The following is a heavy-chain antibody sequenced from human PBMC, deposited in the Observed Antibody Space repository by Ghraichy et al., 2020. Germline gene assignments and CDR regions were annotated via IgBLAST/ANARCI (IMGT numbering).Heavy chain of an antibody. CDR1: GASITSRDW. CDR3: ARRSTISFIDY. J-gene: IGHJ4*02. V-gene: IGHV4-4*02. D-gene: IGHD3-9*01. CDR2: IYHSGST. Sequence: SQTLSLTCDVSGASITSRDWWSWVRQPPGTGLEWIGEIYHSGSTNYNPSLKSRVTISLDKSKNQFSLNLSFVTAADTAVYYCARRSTISFIDYWGQGTLVTVSS.